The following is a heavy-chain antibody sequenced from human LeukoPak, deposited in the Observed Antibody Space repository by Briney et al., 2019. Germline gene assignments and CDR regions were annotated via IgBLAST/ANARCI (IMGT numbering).Heavy chain of an antibody. CDR2: INHSGST. Sequence: SETLSLTCAVYGGSFSGYYWSWIRQPPGKGLEWIGEINHSGSTNYNPSLKSRVTISVDTSKNQFSLKLSSVTAADTAVYYCARAVGYGVYNVGTNWFDPWGQGTLVTVSS. CDR1: GGSFSGYY. D-gene: IGHD4-17*01. J-gene: IGHJ5*02. CDR3: ARAVGYGVYNVGTNWFDP. V-gene: IGHV4-34*01.